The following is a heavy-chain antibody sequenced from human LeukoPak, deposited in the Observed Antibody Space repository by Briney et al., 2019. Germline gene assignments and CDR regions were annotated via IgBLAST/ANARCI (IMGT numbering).Heavy chain of an antibody. J-gene: IGHJ4*02. CDR1: GYTLTELS. Sequence: GASVKVSCKVSGYTLTELSMHWGRQAPGKGLEWMGGFDPEDGETIYAHKFQGRVTMSEDTSTDTAYMELSSLRSEDTAVYYCATQQLYSSSWYRFDYWGQGTLVTVSS. V-gene: IGHV1-24*01. D-gene: IGHD6-13*01. CDR2: FDPEDGET. CDR3: ATQQLYSSSWYRFDY.